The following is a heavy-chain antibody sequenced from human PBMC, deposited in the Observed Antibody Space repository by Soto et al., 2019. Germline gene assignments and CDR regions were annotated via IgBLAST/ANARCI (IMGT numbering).Heavy chain of an antibody. Sequence: QVQLVQSGAEAKRPGASVKVSCKASGYTLTSHDMHWVRQAPGQRLEWMGWINAGDDNTQFSQKFQGRVTITRDTSGSTVYMELNGLRSEDTAVYYCARYNWVAPWYYGMDVWGQGTTVTVSS. CDR3: ARYNWVAPWYYGMDV. V-gene: IGHV1-3*01. D-gene: IGHD1-1*01. J-gene: IGHJ6*02. CDR2: INAGDDNT. CDR1: GYTLTSHD.